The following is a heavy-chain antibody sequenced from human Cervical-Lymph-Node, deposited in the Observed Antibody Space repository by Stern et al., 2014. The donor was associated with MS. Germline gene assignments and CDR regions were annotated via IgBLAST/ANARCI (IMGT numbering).Heavy chain of an antibody. J-gene: IGHJ6*02. CDR1: GYTFTSYY. D-gene: IGHD6-19*01. V-gene: IGHV1-46*01. Sequence: QDKLVESGAELKKPGASVKVSCKASGYTFTSYYMHWVRKAPGQGLEWMGIINPSGGSKSHAQKFQGRVTMTRDMSTSTVYMEVSSLRSEDTAVYYCAREVAGHRLGMMDVWGQGTTVTVSS. CDR2: INPSGGSK. CDR3: AREVAGHRLGMMDV.